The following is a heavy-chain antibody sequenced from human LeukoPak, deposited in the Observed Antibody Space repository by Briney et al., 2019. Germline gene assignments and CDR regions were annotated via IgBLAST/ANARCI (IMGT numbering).Heavy chain of an antibody. V-gene: IGHV4-39*01. CDR3: ARRARTGYSSSWYYFDY. CDR2: IYYSGTT. D-gene: IGHD6-13*01. J-gene: IGHJ4*02. CDR1: GGAITSSSWY. Sequence: SETLSLTCTVSGGAITSSSWYWGWIRQPPGKGLEWIGSIYYSGTTYYNPSLKSRVTISVDTSKNQFSLKLSSATAADTAVYYCARRARTGYSSSWYYFDYWGQGTLVTASS.